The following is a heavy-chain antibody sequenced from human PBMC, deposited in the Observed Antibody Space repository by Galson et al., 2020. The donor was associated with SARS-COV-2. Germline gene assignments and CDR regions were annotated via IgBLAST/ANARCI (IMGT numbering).Heavy chain of an antibody. CDR1: GFTFSSYA. CDR2: ISGSGGST. Sequence: LSLTCASSGFTFSSYAMSWVRQAPGKGLEWVSAISGSGGSTYYADSVKGRFTISRDNSKNTLYLQMNSLRAEDTAVYYCAKAAEQWLVLEYFQHWGQGTLVTVSS. D-gene: IGHD6-19*01. CDR3: AKAAEQWLVLEYFQH. V-gene: IGHV3-23*01. J-gene: IGHJ1*01.